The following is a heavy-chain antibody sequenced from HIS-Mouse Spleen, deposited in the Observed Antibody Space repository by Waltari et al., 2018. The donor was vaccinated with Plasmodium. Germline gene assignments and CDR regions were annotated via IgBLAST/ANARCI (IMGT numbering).Heavy chain of an antibody. D-gene: IGHD7-27*01. CDR1: GSTFTGSF. J-gene: IGHJ3*02. CDR2: INPNSGGT. CDR3: ARDPKQLGSAFDI. V-gene: IGHV1-2*02. Sequence: QVQLVQSGAEVKKPGASVKVSCKASGSTFTGSFMHWVRQAPGQGLEWMGWINPNSGGTNYAQRFQGRVTMTRDTSISTAYMELSRLRSDDTAVYYCARDPKQLGSAFDIWGQGTMVTVSS.